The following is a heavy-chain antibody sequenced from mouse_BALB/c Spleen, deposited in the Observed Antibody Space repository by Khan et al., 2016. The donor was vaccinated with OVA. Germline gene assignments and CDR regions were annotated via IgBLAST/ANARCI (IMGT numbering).Heavy chain of an antibody. CDR3: TKAYYRYDGDYAKDY. CDR2: IWGGGGT. J-gene: IGHJ4*01. Sequence: VQLKESGPGLVAPSQSLSITCTVSGFSLSRYNIHWVRQPPGKGLEWLGMIWGGGGTDYNSTLKIRLSISKDNSKSHVFLKMNSLQTDDTAMYYRTKAYYRYDGDYAKDYWGQGTSVTVSS. D-gene: IGHD2-14*01. V-gene: IGHV2-6-4*01. CDR1: GFSLSRYN.